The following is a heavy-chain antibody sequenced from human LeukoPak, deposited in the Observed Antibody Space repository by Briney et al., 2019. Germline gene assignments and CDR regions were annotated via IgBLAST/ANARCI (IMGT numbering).Heavy chain of an antibody. Sequence: GGPLRLSCAASGFTFDDYAMHWVRQESGKGLEWVSGISWNSGTIVYADSVKGRFTTSRDNAKNSLFLQMNSLRPEDTALYYCAKAKYYDILTGPTNHWHFDLWGRGTLVAVSS. D-gene: IGHD3-9*01. CDR2: ISWNSGTI. CDR3: AKAKYYDILTGPTNHWHFDL. V-gene: IGHV3-9*01. J-gene: IGHJ2*01. CDR1: GFTFDDYA.